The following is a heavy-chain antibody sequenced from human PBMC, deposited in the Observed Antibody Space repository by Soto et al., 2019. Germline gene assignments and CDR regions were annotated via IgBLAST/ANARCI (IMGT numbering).Heavy chain of an antibody. J-gene: IGHJ6*02. CDR1: GFTFSSYA. CDR3: ARDDTAAAVDYYYYGMDV. CDR2: ISYDGSNK. D-gene: IGHD6-13*01. V-gene: IGHV3-30-3*01. Sequence: GGSLRLSCAASGFTFSSYAMHWVRQAPGKGLEWVAVISYDGSNKYYADTVKGRFTISRYNSKNTLYLQMNSLRAEDTAVFYCARDDTAAAVDYYYYGMDVWGQGTTVTVSS.